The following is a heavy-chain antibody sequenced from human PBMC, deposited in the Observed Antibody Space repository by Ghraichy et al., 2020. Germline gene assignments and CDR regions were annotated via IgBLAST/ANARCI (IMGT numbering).Heavy chain of an antibody. D-gene: IGHD6-13*01. CDR1: GYTFTSYD. V-gene: IGHV1-8*01. CDR2: MNPNSGNT. CDR3: ARAGYSSSWYWENYYYYMDV. Sequence: ASVKVSCKASGYTFTSYDINWVRQATGQGLEWMGWMNPNSGNTGYAQKFQGRVTMTRNTSISTAYMELSSLRSEDTAVYYCARAGYSSSWYWENYYYYMDVWGKGTTVTVSS. J-gene: IGHJ6*03.